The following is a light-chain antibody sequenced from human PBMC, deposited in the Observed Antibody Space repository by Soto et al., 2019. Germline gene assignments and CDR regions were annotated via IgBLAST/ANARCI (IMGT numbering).Light chain of an antibody. CDR2: GAS. J-gene: IGKJ1*01. CDR1: RSVSSSY. V-gene: IGKV3-20*01. Sequence: EIVLTQSPGTLSLSPGERATLSCRASRSVSSSYLAWYQQKPGQAPRLLIYGASSRATGITDRFSGSGSGTDFTLTISRLEPEDCAVYYCQQYGSSPPTFGQGTKVEIK. CDR3: QQYGSSPPT.